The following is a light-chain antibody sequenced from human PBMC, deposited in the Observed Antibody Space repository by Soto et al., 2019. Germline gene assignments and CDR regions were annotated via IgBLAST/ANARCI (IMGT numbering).Light chain of an antibody. CDR2: AAS. J-gene: IGKJ1*01. Sequence: DIQLTQSPSSLSACLGDRVTITCRASQSISSYLNWYQQKPGKAPKLLIYAASSLQSGVPSRFSGSGSGTDFTLTISSLQPEDFATYNCQQSYSTPRTFGQGTKVDI. V-gene: IGKV1-39*01. CDR1: QSISSY. CDR3: QQSYSTPRT.